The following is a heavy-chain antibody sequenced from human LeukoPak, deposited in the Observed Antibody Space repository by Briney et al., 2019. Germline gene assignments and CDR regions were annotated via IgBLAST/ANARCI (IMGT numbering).Heavy chain of an antibody. CDR1: GGSISSGGYY. V-gene: IGHV4-31*03. D-gene: IGHD2-2*01. Sequence: TSQTLSLTCTVSGGSISSGGYYWSWIRQHPGKGLEWIGYIYYSGSTYYNPSLKSRVTISVDTSKNQFSLKLSSVTAADTAVYYCARGGGYCSSTSCYPFDYWGQGTLVTVSS. J-gene: IGHJ4*02. CDR3: ARGGGYCSSTSCYPFDY. CDR2: IYYSGST.